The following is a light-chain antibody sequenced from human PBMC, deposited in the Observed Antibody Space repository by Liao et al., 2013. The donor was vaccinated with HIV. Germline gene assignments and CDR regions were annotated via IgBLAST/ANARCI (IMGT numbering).Light chain of an antibody. CDR1: KLGNKY. CDR2: QDI. Sequence: SYELTQPPSVSVSPGQTASITCSGDKLGNKYASWYQQRPGQSPVLVIYQDIKRPSGIPERFSGSNSGNTATLTISGTQAMDEADYYCQAWDSNEVIFGGGTKLSVL. CDR3: QAWDSNEVI. J-gene: IGLJ2*01. V-gene: IGLV3-1*01.